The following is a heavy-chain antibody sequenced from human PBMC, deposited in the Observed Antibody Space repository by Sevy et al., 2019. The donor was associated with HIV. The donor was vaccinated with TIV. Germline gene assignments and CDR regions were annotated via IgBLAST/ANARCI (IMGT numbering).Heavy chain of an antibody. J-gene: IGHJ6*02. D-gene: IGHD3-22*01. CDR1: GGTFSNYA. Sequence: ASVKVSCKASGGTFSNYAISWVRQAPGQGLEWMGGFIPMFDTANSAQKFQGRVTLTADGSTSTAYIELSSLRSEDTAVYYCASSYYESSGYSPLYYYGMDVWGQVTTVTVSS. V-gene: IGHV1-69*13. CDR3: ASSYYESSGYSPLYYYGMDV. CDR2: FIPMFDTA.